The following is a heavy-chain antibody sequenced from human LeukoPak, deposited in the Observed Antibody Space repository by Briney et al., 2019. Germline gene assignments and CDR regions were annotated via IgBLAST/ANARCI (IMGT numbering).Heavy chain of an antibody. J-gene: IGHJ4*02. Sequence: PGRSLRLSCAASGFSFSSDVMHWVRQAPGKGLEWVAVIWYDGSNKYYADSVKGRFTISRDNSKNTLYLQVNSLRAEDTAVYYCARRRGYYSDYWGQGTLVNVSS. CDR1: GFSFSSDV. CDR3: ARRRGYYSDY. CDR2: IWYDGSNK. V-gene: IGHV3-33*01. D-gene: IGHD2-2*01.